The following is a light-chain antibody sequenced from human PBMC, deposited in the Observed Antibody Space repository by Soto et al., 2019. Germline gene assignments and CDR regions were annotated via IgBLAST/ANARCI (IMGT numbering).Light chain of an antibody. CDR3: QQSYNLRT. CDR1: QSISSY. Sequence: DIQMTQSPFSLSASVGDRVTITCGASQSISSYLNWYQQKPGKAPKLLIYAASSLQSGVPSRFSGSGSGTDFTLTISSLQPEDFPTYYCQQSYNLRTIGQGTKLEIK. V-gene: IGKV1-39*01. J-gene: IGKJ2*01. CDR2: AAS.